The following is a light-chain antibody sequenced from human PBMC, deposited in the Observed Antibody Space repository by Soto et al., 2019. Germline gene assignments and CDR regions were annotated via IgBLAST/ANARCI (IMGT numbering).Light chain of an antibody. CDR2: EVT. CDR3: SSYTTTSTLVV. J-gene: IGLJ2*01. Sequence: QSAPTQPASVSGSPGQSITISCTGTSSDVGGYNYVSWYQQHAGKAPKLLIYEVTSRPSGVSTRCSGSRSGNTASLTISGLQAEDEADYYCSSYTTTSTLVVFGGGTKLTVL. V-gene: IGLV2-14*01. CDR1: SSDVGGYNY.